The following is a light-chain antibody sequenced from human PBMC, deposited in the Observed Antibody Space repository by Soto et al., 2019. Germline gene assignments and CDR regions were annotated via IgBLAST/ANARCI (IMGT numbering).Light chain of an antibody. CDR2: GAS. CDR3: QQLNNYPRALT. V-gene: IGKV1-9*01. Sequence: DIQLTQSPSFLSASVGDRVTITCRASQGISNNLAWYQHNPGKPPKLLIYGASTLQSGVPSRFSGSGSGTEFTLTISSLQPEDFATYSCQQLNNYPRALTFGGGTKVEIK. J-gene: IGKJ4*01. CDR1: QGISNN.